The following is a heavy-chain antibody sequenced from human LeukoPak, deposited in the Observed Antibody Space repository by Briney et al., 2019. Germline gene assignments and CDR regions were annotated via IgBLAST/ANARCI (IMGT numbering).Heavy chain of an antibody. CDR3: AKDYSSGSLGYFDY. CDR1: GFTFDDYA. D-gene: IGHD6-19*01. V-gene: IGHV3-9*01. Sequence: PGRSLRLSCAASGFTFDDYAMHWDRQAPGKGLEWVSGISWNSGSIGYADSVKGRFTISRDNAKNSLYLQMNSLRAEDTALYYCAKDYSSGSLGYFDYWGQGTLVTVSS. CDR2: ISWNSGSI. J-gene: IGHJ4*02.